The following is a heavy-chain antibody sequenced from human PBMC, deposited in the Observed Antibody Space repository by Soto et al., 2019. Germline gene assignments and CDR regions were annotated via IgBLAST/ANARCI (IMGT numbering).Heavy chain of an antibody. J-gene: IGHJ6*02. CDR2: LYYDGSA. CDR1: GGSVKSDHY. V-gene: IGHV4-61*01. CDR3: ARCWDGLDV. D-gene: IGHD3-16*01. Sequence: TLSLTCTVSGGSVKSDHYWTWIRLPPGKGPEWIGYLYYDGSAYYNPSLKSRVVIPVDTSKNQFSLKMTSVTTADTAVYYCARCWDGLDVWGQGTTVTVSS.